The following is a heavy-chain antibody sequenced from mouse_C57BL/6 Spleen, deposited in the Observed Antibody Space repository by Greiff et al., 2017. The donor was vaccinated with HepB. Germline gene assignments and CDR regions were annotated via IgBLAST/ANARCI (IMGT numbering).Heavy chain of an antibody. J-gene: IGHJ2*01. CDR3: ARAAIYYDYDGY. Sequence: VMLVESGPELVKPGASVKISCKASGYAFSSSWMNWVKQRPGKGLEWIGRIYPGDGDTNYNGKFKGKATLTADKSSSTAYMQLSSLTSEDSAVYLCARAAIYYDYDGYWGQGTTLTVSS. V-gene: IGHV1-82*01. D-gene: IGHD2-4*01. CDR2: IYPGDGDT. CDR1: GYAFSSSW.